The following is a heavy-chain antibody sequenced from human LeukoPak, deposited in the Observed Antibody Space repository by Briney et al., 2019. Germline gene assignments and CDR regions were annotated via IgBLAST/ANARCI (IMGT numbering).Heavy chain of an antibody. Sequence: GGSVSLSCEASGFSFSSYWMRCVRQAPGKGLEWVANITEGGNGRYYVGSGEGRFTISRDNAKNSLFLQLNDHTGDDRAVYYCVRVGKNGWQNDYWGQGTLVTVSS. J-gene: IGHJ4*02. CDR2: ITEGGNGR. D-gene: IGHD6-19*01. CDR3: VRVGKNGWQNDY. V-gene: IGHV3-7*03. CDR1: GFSFSSYW.